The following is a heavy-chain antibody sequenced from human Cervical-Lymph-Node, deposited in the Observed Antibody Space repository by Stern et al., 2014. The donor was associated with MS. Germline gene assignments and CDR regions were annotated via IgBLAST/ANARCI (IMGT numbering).Heavy chain of an antibody. J-gene: IGHJ6*02. V-gene: IGHV1-69*01. CDR2: IIHIFGTP. Sequence: QVQLVQSGAEVKKPGSSVKVSCKASGGTFSSQAINWVRQAPGQGLEWVGWIIHIFGTPNYAQKVQDRVTITADESTSTAYMDLSSLRSEDTAVYYCATPSTVTVGGMDVWGQGTTVTVSS. CDR3: ATPSTVTVGGMDV. CDR1: GGTFSSQA. D-gene: IGHD4-17*01.